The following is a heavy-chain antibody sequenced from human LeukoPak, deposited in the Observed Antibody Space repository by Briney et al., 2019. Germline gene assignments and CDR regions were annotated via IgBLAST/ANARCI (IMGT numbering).Heavy chain of an antibody. D-gene: IGHD3-10*02. CDR3: ARDFPDDVLFDL. J-gene: IGHJ4*02. Sequence: PGGSLRLSCEVSGFTFTDYSMHWVRQAPGKGLEWVSSITSTSRTIFYADSVEGRFTISRDNAKNTVSLEMNSLRTEDAAIYYCARDFPDDVLFDLWGQGTLVSVSS. V-gene: IGHV3-69-1*02. CDR1: GFTFTDYS. CDR2: ITSTSRTI.